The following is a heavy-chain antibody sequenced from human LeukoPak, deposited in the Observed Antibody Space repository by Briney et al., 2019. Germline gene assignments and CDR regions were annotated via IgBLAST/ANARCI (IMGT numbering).Heavy chain of an antibody. CDR3: ARGLYANWFDP. D-gene: IGHD3-16*01. CDR1: GFTLSSYW. Sequence: EGSLRLSCAASGFTLSSYWMHWVRQAPGKGLVWVSRINSDETTTTYADSVKGRFTISRDSAKNTLYLQMNSLRAEDTAVYYCARGLYANWFDPWGQGTLVTVSS. V-gene: IGHV3-74*01. J-gene: IGHJ5*02. CDR2: INSDETTT.